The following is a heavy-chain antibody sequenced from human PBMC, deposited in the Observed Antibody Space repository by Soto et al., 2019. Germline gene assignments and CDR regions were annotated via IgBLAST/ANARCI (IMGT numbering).Heavy chain of an antibody. CDR1: GFTFSSYE. V-gene: IGHV3-7*03. CDR3: ARDNRGTFDY. CDR2: MNQDGSEK. D-gene: IGHD7-27*01. Sequence: GGSLRLSCAASGFTFSSYEMNWVRQAPGKGLEWVANMNQDGSEKYNEDSVKGRFTISRDNAKNSLSLQMNSLRAEDTAVYFCARDNRGTFDYWGQGALVTVSS. J-gene: IGHJ4*02.